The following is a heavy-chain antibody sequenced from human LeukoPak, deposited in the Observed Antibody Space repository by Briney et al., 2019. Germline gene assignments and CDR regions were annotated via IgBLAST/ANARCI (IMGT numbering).Heavy chain of an antibody. V-gene: IGHV4-38-2*02. CDR2: IYHSETT. J-gene: IGHJ4*02. Sequence: SETLSLTCAVSGYSINSGYYWGWIRQPPGKGLEWIGSIYHSETTYYNPSLKSRVTISVDTSKNQFSLRLSSVTAADTAVYYCATDRGGRGEMDYWGQGTLVTVSS. CDR1: GYSINSGYY. D-gene: IGHD3-10*01. CDR3: ATDRGGRGEMDY.